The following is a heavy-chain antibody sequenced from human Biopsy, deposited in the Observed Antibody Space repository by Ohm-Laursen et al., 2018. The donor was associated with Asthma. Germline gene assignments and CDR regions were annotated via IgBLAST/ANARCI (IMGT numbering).Heavy chain of an antibody. CDR1: GYSLTDLS. CDR2: HDHEEGGT. CDR3: ASDFPKDYVRYNFQF. Sequence: SVKVSCKISGYSLTDLSMHWVRQAPVQGLEWMGGHDHEEGGTVNARRLQGRVTMTEDTSTDTAYMELSSLSSDDTVVYYCASDFPKDYVRYNFQFWGQGTLVTVSS. J-gene: IGHJ4*02. D-gene: IGHD4-17*01. V-gene: IGHV1-24*01.